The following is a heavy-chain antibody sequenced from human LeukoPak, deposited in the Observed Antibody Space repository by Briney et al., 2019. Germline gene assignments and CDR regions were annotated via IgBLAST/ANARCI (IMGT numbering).Heavy chain of an antibody. Sequence: GGSLRLSCVVSGFTFSSYAMSWVRQAPGKGLEWVSGISGRGASKYYADSVKGRFTISRDNSKNTLYLQMNSLRAEDTAVYYCAKGVVVAPDVTPFDYWGQGTLVTVSS. CDR2: ISGRGASK. V-gene: IGHV3-23*01. D-gene: IGHD2-2*01. J-gene: IGHJ4*02. CDR3: AKGVVVAPDVTPFDY. CDR1: GFTFSSYA.